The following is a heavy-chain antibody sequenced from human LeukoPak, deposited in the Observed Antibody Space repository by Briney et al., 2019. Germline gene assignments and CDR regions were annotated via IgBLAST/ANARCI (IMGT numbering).Heavy chain of an antibody. CDR3: ARDKAHSYGRYFDP. CDR2: TSYGNT. CDR1: GGSISTYY. D-gene: IGHD5-18*01. V-gene: IGHV4-59*01. Sequence: SETLSLTCSVSGGSISTYYWNWIRQTPGKGLEWIGHTSYGNTDYNPSLKSRVTISVDTSKNQFSLKLTSVTAADTAVYYCARDKAHSYGRYFDPWGQGALVTVSS. J-gene: IGHJ5*02.